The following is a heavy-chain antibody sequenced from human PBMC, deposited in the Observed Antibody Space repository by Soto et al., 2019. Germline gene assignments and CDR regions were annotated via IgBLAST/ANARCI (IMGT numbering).Heavy chain of an antibody. CDR1: GFTFTSSA. Sequence: GASVKVSCKASGFTFTSSAVQWVRQARGQRLEWIGWINVGNGNTKYSQKFQERVTITRDTSTSTAYMELSSLRSEDTAVYYCARGAKGYSSSWYWSDIWGQGTMVTVSS. D-gene: IGHD6-13*01. CDR2: INVGNGNT. V-gene: IGHV1-3*01. CDR3: ARGAKGYSSSWYWSDI. J-gene: IGHJ3*02.